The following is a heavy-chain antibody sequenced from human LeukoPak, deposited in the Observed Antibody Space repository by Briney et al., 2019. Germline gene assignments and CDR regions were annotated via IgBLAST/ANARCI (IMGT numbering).Heavy chain of an antibody. J-gene: IGHJ4*02. CDR3: ARDMTYYDILTGYYYDPFDY. CDR2: INPNSGGT. Sequence: ASVKASCKASGYTFTGYYMHWVRQAPGQGLEWMGWINPNSGGTNYAQKFQGRVTMTRDTSISTAYMELSRLRSDDTAVYYCARDMTYYDILTGYYYDPFDYWGQGTLVTVSS. D-gene: IGHD3-9*01. V-gene: IGHV1-2*02. CDR1: GYTFTGYY.